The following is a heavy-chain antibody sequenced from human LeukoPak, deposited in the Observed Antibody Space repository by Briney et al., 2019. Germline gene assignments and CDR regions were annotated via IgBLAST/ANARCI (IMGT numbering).Heavy chain of an antibody. CDR2: ISSSSSYI. V-gene: IGHV3-21*01. CDR1: GFTFSSYW. CDR3: ARESLLLLSADAFDI. Sequence: NSGGSLRLSCAASGFTFSSYWMSWVRQAPGKGLEWVSSISSSSSYIYYADSVKGRFTISRDNAKNSLYLQMNSLRAEDTAVYYCARESLLLLSADAFDIWGQGTMVTVSS. J-gene: IGHJ3*02.